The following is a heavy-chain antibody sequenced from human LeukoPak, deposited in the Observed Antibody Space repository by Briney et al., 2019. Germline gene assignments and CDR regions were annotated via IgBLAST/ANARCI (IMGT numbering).Heavy chain of an antibody. CDR1: GGTFSSYA. CDR3: ARHLQWGEDSYGQFDY. J-gene: IGHJ4*02. CDR2: IIPIFGTA. Sequence: ASVKVSCKASGGTFSSYAISWVRQAPGQGLEWMGGIIPIFGTANYAQKFQGRVTITADESTSTAYMELSSLRSEDTAAYYCARHLQWGEDSYGQFDYWGQGTLVTVSS. V-gene: IGHV1-69*13. D-gene: IGHD5-18*01.